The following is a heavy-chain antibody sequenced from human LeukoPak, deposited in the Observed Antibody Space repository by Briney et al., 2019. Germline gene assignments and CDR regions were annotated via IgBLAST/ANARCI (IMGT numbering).Heavy chain of an antibody. D-gene: IGHD6-13*01. CDR2: ISPDSGYI. J-gene: IGHJ4*02. Sequence: PGGSLRLSCAASGFTFSSHSLMWVRQAPGKGLEWVSSISPDSGYIYYADSVKGRFTISRDNAENSLFLQMNSLGAEDTAVYYCASFSAVTHYYFDYWGQGTLVTVSS. V-gene: IGHV3-21*01. CDR3: ASFSAVTHYYFDY. CDR1: GFTFSSHS.